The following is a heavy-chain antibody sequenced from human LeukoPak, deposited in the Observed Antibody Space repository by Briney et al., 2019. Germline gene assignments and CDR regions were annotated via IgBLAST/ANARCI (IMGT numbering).Heavy chain of an antibody. CDR3: ARGDILVVPAAMGAFCWFDP. Sequence: SETLSLTCAVYGGSFSGYYWSWIRQPPGKGLEWIGEINHSGSTNYNPSLKSRVTISVDTSKNQFSLKLSSVTAADTAVYYCARGDILVVPAAMGAFCWFDPWGQGTLVTVSS. CDR1: GGSFSGYY. V-gene: IGHV4-34*01. CDR2: INHSGST. D-gene: IGHD2-2*01. J-gene: IGHJ5*02.